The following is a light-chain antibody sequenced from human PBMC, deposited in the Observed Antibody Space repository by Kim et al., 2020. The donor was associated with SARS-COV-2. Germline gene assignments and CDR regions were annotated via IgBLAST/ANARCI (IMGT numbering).Light chain of an antibody. V-gene: IGLV2-11*01. J-gene: IGLJ3*02. CDR3: CSYAGSYTWV. CDR2: DVS. CDR1: SSDVGGYNY. Sequence: GQSVTITCTGTSSDVGGYNYVAWVQQHPDKAPKLMIYDVSKRPSGVPDRFSGSKSGNTASLTISGLQAEDEADYYCCSYAGSYTWVFGGGTQLTVL.